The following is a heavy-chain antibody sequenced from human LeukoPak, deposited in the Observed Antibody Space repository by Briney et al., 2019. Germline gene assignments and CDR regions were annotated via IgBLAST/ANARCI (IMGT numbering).Heavy chain of an antibody. V-gene: IGHV3-7*01. D-gene: IGHD6-25*01. Sequence: PGGSLRLSCAGSGFTSSRHWMSWVGQTQEKGLEGVANIKEDASEENYVDSVKGRFTISRDNAKNSLYLQMNSLRAEDTAVYYCAIAAGWELGYWGQGTLVTVSS. CDR2: IKEDASEE. CDR1: GFTSSRHW. J-gene: IGHJ4*02. CDR3: AIAAGWELGY.